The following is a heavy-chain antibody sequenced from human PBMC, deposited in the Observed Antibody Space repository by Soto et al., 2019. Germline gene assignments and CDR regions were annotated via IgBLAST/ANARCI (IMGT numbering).Heavy chain of an antibody. V-gene: IGHV4-34*01. J-gene: IGHJ4*02. CDR2: INHSGGT. CDR3: ARGCVDTVDSSDSYDF. Sequence: PSEKLPHTCAVYGGTFSAYYWSWIRQPPGKGLEWIGEINHSGGTSYNPSLKSRVTISVDTSKSQFSLKLTSVTAADRAVYYCARGCVDTVDSSDSYDFCGQGSPVTGPS. CDR1: GGTFSAYY. D-gene: IGHD3-22*01.